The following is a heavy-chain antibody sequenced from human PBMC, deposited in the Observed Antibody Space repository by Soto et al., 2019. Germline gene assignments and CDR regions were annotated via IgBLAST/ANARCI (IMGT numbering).Heavy chain of an antibody. CDR1: GYTFATSG. D-gene: IGHD3-22*01. V-gene: IGHV1-18*01. J-gene: IGHJ4*02. CDR2: ISAYDGNT. CDR3: ARAGHYYDSSGYAN. Sequence: QVKLVQSGTEVKKPGASMKVSCKASGYTFATSGISWVRQDPGQGLEWMGWISAYDGNTNYEQKLQDRVTMTTDKYSSTSYLELRSLRSDDSAVYYCARAGHYYDSSGYANWGQGTLVTVSS.